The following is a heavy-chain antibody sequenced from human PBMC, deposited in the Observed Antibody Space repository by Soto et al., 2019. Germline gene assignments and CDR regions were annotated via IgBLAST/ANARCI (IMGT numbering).Heavy chain of an antibody. CDR2: ISSSSSYI. D-gene: IGHD6-6*01. V-gene: IGHV3-21*01. Sequence: SGGSLRLSCAASGFTFSSYSMNWVRQAPGKGLEWVSSISSSSSYIYYADSVKGRFTISRDNAKNSLYLQMNSLRAEDTAVYYCAREYGRIAAFDYWGQGTLVTVSS. CDR1: GFTFSSYS. J-gene: IGHJ4*02. CDR3: AREYGRIAAFDY.